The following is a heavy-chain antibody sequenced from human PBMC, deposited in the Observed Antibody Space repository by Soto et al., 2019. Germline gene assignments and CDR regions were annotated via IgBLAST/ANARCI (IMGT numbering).Heavy chain of an antibody. V-gene: IGHV3-30-3*01. D-gene: IGHD3-10*01. CDR2: ISYDGSNK. CDR1: GFTFSSYA. CDR3: ARGRWADSMGRFDY. J-gene: IGHJ4*02. Sequence: QVQLVESGGGVVQPGRSLRLCCAASGFTFSSYAMHWVRQAPGKGLEWVAVISYDGSNKYYADSVKGRFTISRDNSKNTLYLQMNSLRAEDTAVYYCARGRWADSMGRFDYWGQGTLVTVSS.